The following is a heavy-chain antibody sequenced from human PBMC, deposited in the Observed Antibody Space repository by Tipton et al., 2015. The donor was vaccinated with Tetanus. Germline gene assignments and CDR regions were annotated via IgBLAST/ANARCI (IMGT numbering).Heavy chain of an antibody. CDR1: GDRVSSNSVA. Sequence: LVKPTQTLSLTCAISGDRVSSNSVAWNWIRRSPSGGLEWLGRTYFRSKWFTDFAPSVKSRITIEPDTSKNQFFLQLHSVTPDDTAVYFCARGGGGPPFDSWGQGTLVTVSS. D-gene: IGHD3-16*01. V-gene: IGHV6-1*01. CDR2: TYFRSKWFT. CDR3: ARGGGGPPFDS. J-gene: IGHJ4*02.